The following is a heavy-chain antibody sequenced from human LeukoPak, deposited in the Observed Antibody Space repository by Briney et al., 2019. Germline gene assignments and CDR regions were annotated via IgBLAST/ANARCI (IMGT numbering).Heavy chain of an antibody. CDR1: GGSISSYY. D-gene: IGHD2-2*01. V-gene: IGHV4-59*01. CDR2: IYYSGST. J-gene: IGHJ4*02. Sequence: PSETLSLTCTVSGGSISSYYWSWIRQPPGEGLEGIGYIYYSGSTNYNPSLKSRVTISVDTSKNQFSLKLSSVTAADTAVYYCARADYQPLLNFDYWGQGTLVTVSS. CDR3: ARADYQPLLNFDY.